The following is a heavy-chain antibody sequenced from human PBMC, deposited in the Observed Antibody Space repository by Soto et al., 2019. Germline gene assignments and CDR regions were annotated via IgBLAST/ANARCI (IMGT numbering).Heavy chain of an antibody. V-gene: IGHV3-30*18. Sequence: QVQLVESGGGVVQPGRSLRLSCAASGFTFSSYGMHWVRQAPGKGLEWVAVISYDGSNKYYADSVKGRFTISRDNSKNTLYLQMNSLRAEDTAVYYCAKGAKGGYSYGFWGLGIDYWGQGTLVTVSS. CDR1: GFTFSSYG. J-gene: IGHJ4*02. CDR3: AKGAKGGYSYGFWGLGIDY. D-gene: IGHD5-18*01. CDR2: ISYDGSNK.